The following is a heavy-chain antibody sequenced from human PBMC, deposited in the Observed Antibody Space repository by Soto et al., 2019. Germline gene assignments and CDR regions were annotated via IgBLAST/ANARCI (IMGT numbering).Heavy chain of an antibody. CDR1: RGSISGSYC. D-gene: IGHD2-8*01. V-gene: IGHV4-4*02. Sequence: QEQLQESCAGLVKPSATLSLTCAVSRGSISGSYCWSWLRHTPGKRLEWIGEIFHGGNTNYNPPLKSRVTLSVDKSKNQFSLELTSVTAADTAVYYCARKMGAFDIWGQGTMVTVSS. CDR2: IFHGGNT. CDR3: ARKMGAFDI. J-gene: IGHJ3*02.